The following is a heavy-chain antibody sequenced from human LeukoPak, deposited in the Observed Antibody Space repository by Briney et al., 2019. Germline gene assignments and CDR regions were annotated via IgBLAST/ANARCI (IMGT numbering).Heavy chain of an antibody. V-gene: IGHV3-53*01. D-gene: IGHD3-9*01. CDR1: GFTVSNNY. J-gene: IGHJ4*02. CDR3: ARLKIDGTHFDY. CDR2: IYVGGSA. Sequence: GGSLRLSCAASGFTVSNNYMSWVRQTPGKGLEWVSVIYVGGSAYYADSAKGRFTIPGDSSKNTLYLQMNSLRAEDTAVYYCARLKIDGTHFDYWGQGTLVTVSS.